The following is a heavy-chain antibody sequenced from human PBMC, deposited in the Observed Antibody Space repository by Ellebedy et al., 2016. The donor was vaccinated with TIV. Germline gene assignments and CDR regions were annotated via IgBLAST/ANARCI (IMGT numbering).Heavy chain of an antibody. CDR1: DNSISSYY. Sequence: MPSETLSLTCTVSDNSISSYYWSWLRQPPGKGLEWIGYIYYSWSTNYNPSLKSRVAISVDTSKNQFSLKLSSVTAADTAVYYCARGRRFFYYYGMDVWGQGTTVTVSS. J-gene: IGHJ6*02. CDR3: ARGRRFFYYYGMDV. CDR2: IYYSWST. D-gene: IGHD3-3*01. V-gene: IGHV4-59*12.